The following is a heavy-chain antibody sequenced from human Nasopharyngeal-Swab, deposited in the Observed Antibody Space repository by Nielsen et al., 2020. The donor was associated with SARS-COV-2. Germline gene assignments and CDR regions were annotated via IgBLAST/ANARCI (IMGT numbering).Heavy chain of an antibody. V-gene: IGHV3-74*01. Sequence: WSGKSPGKGLVWVSRINSDGSIIDYADSVKGRFTISRDNARNTLNLQMNSLRAEDTALYYCVCGETTPSDYWGQGTLVTVSS. D-gene: IGHD2-15*01. CDR3: VCGETTPSDY. CDR2: INSDGSII. J-gene: IGHJ4*02.